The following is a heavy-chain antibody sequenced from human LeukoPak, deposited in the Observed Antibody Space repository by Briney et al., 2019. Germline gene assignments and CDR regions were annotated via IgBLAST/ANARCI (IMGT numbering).Heavy chain of an antibody. J-gene: IGHJ4*02. V-gene: IGHV1-18*01. Sequence: ASVKVSCKASGYTFTNYAITWVRQAPGQGLEWMGWISVYSGNTHYPQKLQGRVTMTTDTSTTTAYMELRSLRSDDTAVYYCARGYSSGWYYDYWGQGTLVTVSS. CDR2: ISVYSGNT. D-gene: IGHD6-19*01. CDR1: GYTFTNYA. CDR3: ARGYSSGWYYDY.